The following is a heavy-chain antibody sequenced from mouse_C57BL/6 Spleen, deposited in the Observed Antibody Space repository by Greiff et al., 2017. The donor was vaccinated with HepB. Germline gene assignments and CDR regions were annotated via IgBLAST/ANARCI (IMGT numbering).Heavy chain of an antibody. CDR2: IDPETGGT. Sequence: VQVVESGAELVRPGASVTLSCKASGYTFTDYEMHWVKQTPVHGLEWIGAIDPETGGTAYNQKFKGKAILTADKSSSTAYMKLRSLTSEDSAVYYCTRGGSSYDLYAMDYWGQGTSVTVSS. D-gene: IGHD1-1*01. J-gene: IGHJ4*01. V-gene: IGHV1-15*01. CDR1: GYTFTDYE. CDR3: TRGGSSYDLYAMDY.